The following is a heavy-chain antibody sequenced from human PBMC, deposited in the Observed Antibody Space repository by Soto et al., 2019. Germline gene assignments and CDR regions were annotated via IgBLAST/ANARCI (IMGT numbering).Heavy chain of an antibody. J-gene: IGHJ6*02. D-gene: IGHD3-3*01. Sequence: LRLSCAASGLTFSSYEMHWVRQAPGKGLEWVSYISKRGSIIYYTDSVKGRFTISRDNAKNLLYLEMNSLRAEDSAVYFCASVMLRFSYGIDVWGQGTTVTVSS. V-gene: IGHV3-48*03. CDR1: GLTFSSYE. CDR2: ISKRGSII. CDR3: ASVMLRFSYGIDV.